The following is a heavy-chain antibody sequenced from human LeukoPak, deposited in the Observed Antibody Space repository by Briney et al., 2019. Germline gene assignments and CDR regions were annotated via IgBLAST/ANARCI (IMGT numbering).Heavy chain of an antibody. CDR1: GFTFSNYA. Sequence: GGSLRLSCAASGFTFSNYAMSWVRQAPGKGLEWVSDINGSGSSTYYADSVKGRFTISRDNSKNTLYLQMNSLRAEDTSIYYCARDLISAFDPWGQGTLVSVSS. CDR2: INGSGSST. V-gene: IGHV3-23*01. J-gene: IGHJ5*02. CDR3: ARDLISAFDP.